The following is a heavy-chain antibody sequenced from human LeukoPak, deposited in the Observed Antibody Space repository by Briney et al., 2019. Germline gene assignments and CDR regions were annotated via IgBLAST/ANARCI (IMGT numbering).Heavy chain of an antibody. CDR1: GFTFSTYG. J-gene: IGHJ4*02. V-gene: IGHV3-33*01. CDR3: ARAAGGGLSSSLD. Sequence: GGSLRLSCAASGFTFSTYGMHWVRQAPGKGLEWVAIIWYDGSNKFYGDSVKGRFTISRDNSKNMLYLQMNSLRAEDTAMYLCARAAGGGLSSSLDWGQGTLVTVSS. D-gene: IGHD6-6*01. CDR2: IWYDGSNK.